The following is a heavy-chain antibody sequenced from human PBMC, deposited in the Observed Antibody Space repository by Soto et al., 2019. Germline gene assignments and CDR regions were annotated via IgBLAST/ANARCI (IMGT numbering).Heavy chain of an antibody. D-gene: IGHD4-17*01. V-gene: IGHV3-48*02. CDR1: GFTFSSHS. Sequence: EVQLVESGGGSVQPGGSLRLSCAASGFTFSSHSMNWVRQAPGKGLEWVSYISSSSGSIYYADSVTGRFTISRDNAKNSLDLQMNSLRDEDTAVYYCARSTTMTTHFDYWGQGTLVTVSS. J-gene: IGHJ4*02. CDR3: ARSTTMTTHFDY. CDR2: ISSSSGSI.